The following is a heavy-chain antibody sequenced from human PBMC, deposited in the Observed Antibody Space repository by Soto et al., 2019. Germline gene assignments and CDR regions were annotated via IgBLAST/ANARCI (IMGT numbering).Heavy chain of an antibody. CDR1: GFTFSGAW. D-gene: IGHD2-8*01. Sequence: GGSLRLSCAASGFTFSGAWMNWVRQAPGKGLEWVGRIRKKSDGGAADYAAPVQGRFIISRDDSKDTLYLQMNSLKTEDTAVYFCARDWYWTFDYWGQGSLVTVSS. V-gene: IGHV3-15*07. CDR2: IRKKSDGGAA. CDR3: ARDWYWTFDY. J-gene: IGHJ4*02.